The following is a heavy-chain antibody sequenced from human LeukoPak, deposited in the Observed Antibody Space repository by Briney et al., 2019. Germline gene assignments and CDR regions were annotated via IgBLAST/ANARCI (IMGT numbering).Heavy chain of an antibody. J-gene: IGHJ4*02. Sequence: GGSLRLSCAASGFTFRNYWMSWVRQAPGKGLEWVSGINWNGDSTDYADSVKGRFTISRDNAKNSLYLQMNSLRAEDTALYYCARDLRVVITGSFDSWGQGTLVTVSS. CDR3: ARDLRVVITGSFDS. CDR2: INWNGDST. V-gene: IGHV3-20*04. CDR1: GFTFRNYW. D-gene: IGHD3-22*01.